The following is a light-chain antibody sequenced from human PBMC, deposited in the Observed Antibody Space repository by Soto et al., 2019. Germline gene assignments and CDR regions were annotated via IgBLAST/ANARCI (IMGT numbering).Light chain of an antibody. CDR3: QQYNSYLYT. V-gene: IGKV3-20*01. CDR1: QSVSSRY. CDR2: GAS. J-gene: IGKJ2*01. Sequence: EIVLTQSPGTLSLSPGERATLSCRASQSVSSRYSAWYQQKPGQAPRLLIYGASTRATGIPDRFSGSGSETDFTLTISSLQPDDFATYYCQQYNSYLYTFGQGTKLEIK.